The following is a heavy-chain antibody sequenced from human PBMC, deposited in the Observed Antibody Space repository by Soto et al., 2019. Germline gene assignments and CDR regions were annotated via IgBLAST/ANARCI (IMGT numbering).Heavy chain of an antibody. CDR1: GYTFTSYG. D-gene: IGHD3-10*01. CDR2: ISAYNGNT. CDR3: ARGPPYYYGSGSLTRYGMDV. J-gene: IGHJ6*02. V-gene: IGHV1-18*01. Sequence: ASVKVSCKASGYTFTSYGISWVRQAPGQGLEWMGWISAYNGNTNYAQKLQGRVTMTTDTSTSTAYMELRSLRSDDTAVYYCARGPPYYYGSGSLTRYGMDVWGQGTTVTVSS.